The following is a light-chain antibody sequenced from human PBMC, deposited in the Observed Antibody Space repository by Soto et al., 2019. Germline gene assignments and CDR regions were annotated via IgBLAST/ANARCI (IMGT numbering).Light chain of an antibody. Sequence: QSVLTQPASVSGSPGQSITISCTGTSSDVGGYNYVSWYQQHPGKAPKLMIYEVSNWPSGVSNRFSGSKSGNTASLTISGLQAEDEADYYCSSYTSSSTLYVFGTGNKLTVL. CDR1: SSDVGGYNY. CDR2: EVS. J-gene: IGLJ1*01. V-gene: IGLV2-14*01. CDR3: SSYTSSSTLYV.